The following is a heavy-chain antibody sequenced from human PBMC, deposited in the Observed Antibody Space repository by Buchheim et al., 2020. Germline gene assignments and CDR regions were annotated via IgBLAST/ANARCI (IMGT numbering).Heavy chain of an antibody. CDR3: ARESIAAAGYYFDY. CDR1: GFTFSNYA. CDR2: LSGSGGSA. V-gene: IGHV3-23*01. J-gene: IGHJ4*02. Sequence: EVQLLESGVNLVQPGGSLRLSCAASGFTFSNYAMSWVRQAPGKGLEWVSTLSGSGGSAYYADSVKGRLTISRDNSKSTLYLQMNSLRAENTAVDYCARESIAAAGYYFDYWGQGTL. D-gene: IGHD6-13*01.